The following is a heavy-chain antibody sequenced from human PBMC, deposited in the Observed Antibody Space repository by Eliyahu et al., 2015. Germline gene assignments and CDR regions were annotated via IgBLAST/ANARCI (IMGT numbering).Heavy chain of an antibody. CDR1: GFTVSXXY. Sequence: EVQLVESGGGXIQPGGSXSXSCAASGFTVSXXYMXXVRQAPGEGLEWLSVIYXGGNTYYADSVRGRFTISRDISKNTVYLQMNTLRAEDTAVYYCARGGGALCGSDCYRAFDYWGLGALVTVSS. J-gene: IGHJ4*02. CDR3: ARGGGALCGSDCYRAFDY. V-gene: IGHV3-53*01. CDR2: IYXGGNT. D-gene: IGHD2-21*02.